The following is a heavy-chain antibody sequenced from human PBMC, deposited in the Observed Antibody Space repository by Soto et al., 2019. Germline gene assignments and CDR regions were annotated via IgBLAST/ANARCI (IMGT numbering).Heavy chain of an antibody. CDR1: GYTLTELS. D-gene: IGHD3-9*01. Sequence: ASVKVSCKVSGYTLTELSMHWVRQAPGKGLEWMGGFDPEDGETIYAQKFQGRVTMTEDTSTDTAYMELSSLRSEDTAVYYCATFKGTDWLLYNFDYWGQGTLVTVSS. CDR2: FDPEDGET. V-gene: IGHV1-24*01. CDR3: ATFKGTDWLLYNFDY. J-gene: IGHJ4*02.